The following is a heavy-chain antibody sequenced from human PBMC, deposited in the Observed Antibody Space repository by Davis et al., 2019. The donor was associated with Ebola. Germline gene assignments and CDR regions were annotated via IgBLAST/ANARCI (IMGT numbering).Heavy chain of an antibody. CDR1: GFTVSSNY. J-gene: IGHJ4*02. CDR3: AKDRSVSRSPAAILDY. V-gene: IGHV3-23*01. D-gene: IGHD5/OR15-5a*01. CDR2: ISGSGGST. Sequence: GGSLRLSCAASGFTVSSNYMSWVRQAPGKGLEWVSAISGSGGSTYYADSVKGRFTISRDNSKNTLYLQMNSLRAEDTAVYYCAKDRSVSRSPAAILDYWGQGTLVTVSS.